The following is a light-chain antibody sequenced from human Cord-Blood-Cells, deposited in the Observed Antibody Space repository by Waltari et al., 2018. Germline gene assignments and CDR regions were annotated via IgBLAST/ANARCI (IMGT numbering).Light chain of an antibody. CDR3: QQYNSYSPP. CDR2: YAS. Sequence: DIQMTQSPSTLSASVADRVTITCRPSQSISSWLAWYQQKPGKVPKLLIYYASSLESGVPSRFSGSGSWTEFTLTISSLQPDDFATYYCQQYNSYSPPFGQGTKVEIK. CDR1: QSISSW. V-gene: IGKV1-5*01. J-gene: IGKJ1*01.